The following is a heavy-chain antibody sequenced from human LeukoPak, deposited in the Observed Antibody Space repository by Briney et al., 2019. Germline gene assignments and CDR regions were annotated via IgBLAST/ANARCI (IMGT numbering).Heavy chain of an antibody. J-gene: IGHJ5*02. CDR2: IYYSGST. CDR3: ARGIRQWGMAPRFDP. D-gene: IGHD3-16*01. V-gene: IGHV4-59*01. Sequence: SETLSLACTVSGGSISSYYWSWIRQPPGKGLEWIGYIYYSGSTDYNPSLKSRVTISVHTSKNQFSLTLSSVTAADTAVYYCARGIRQWGMAPRFDPWGQGTLVTVSS. CDR1: GGSISSYY.